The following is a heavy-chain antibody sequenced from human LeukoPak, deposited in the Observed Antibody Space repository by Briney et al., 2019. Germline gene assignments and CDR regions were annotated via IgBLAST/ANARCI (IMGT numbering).Heavy chain of an antibody. CDR2: IKQDGSEK. CDR3: ARRGLRYFDYYFDY. D-gene: IGHD3-9*01. CDR1: GFTFSSYW. Sequence: GGSLRLSRAASGFTFSSYWMSWVRQAPGKGLEWVANIKQDGSEKYYVDSVKGRFTISRDNAKNSLYLQMNSLRAEDTAVYYCARRGLRYFDYYFDYWGQGTLVTVSS. J-gene: IGHJ4*02. V-gene: IGHV3-7*04.